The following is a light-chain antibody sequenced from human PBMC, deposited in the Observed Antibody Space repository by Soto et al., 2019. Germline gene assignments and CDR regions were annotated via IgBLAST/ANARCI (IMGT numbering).Light chain of an antibody. J-gene: IGLJ1*01. Sequence: QSALTQPASVSGSAGQSIAISCTGTSSDVGGYNYVSWYQQHPGKAPKLLLSEVSKRPSGVSDRFSGSKSGNTASLTISGLQTQDEADYYCSSFTSAYTFVLGTGTKV. CDR1: SSDVGGYNY. CDR3: SSFTSAYTFV. CDR2: EVS. V-gene: IGLV2-14*01.